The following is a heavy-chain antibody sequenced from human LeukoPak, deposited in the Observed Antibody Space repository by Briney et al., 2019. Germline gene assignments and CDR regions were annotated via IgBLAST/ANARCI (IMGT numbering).Heavy chain of an antibody. CDR3: TATTVTKDGLDV. CDR2: IKRKTDDGTI. CDR1: GFTSGNGW. D-gene: IGHD4-17*01. V-gene: IGHV3-15*01. J-gene: IGHJ6*02. Sequence: GGSLRLSCSVSGFTSGNGWMSWVRQAPGKGPEWLGRIKRKTDDGTIDYAAPVNGRFTISRDDSETTLYLQMNGLTAEDTAVYYCTATTVTKDGLDVWGQGTTVTVSS.